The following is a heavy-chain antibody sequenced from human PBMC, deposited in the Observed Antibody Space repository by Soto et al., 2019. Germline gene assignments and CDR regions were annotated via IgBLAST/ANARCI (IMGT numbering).Heavy chain of an antibody. V-gene: IGHV4-34*01. CDR1: GGSFSGYY. CDR3: AGRSYYDFWSGYRRWFYP. Sequence: QVQLQQWGAGLLKPSETLSLTCAVYGGSFSGYYWSWIRQPPGKGLEWIGEINHSGSTNYNPSLKSRVTISVDTSKNQFSLKLSSVTAADTAVYYCAGRSYYDFWSGYRRWFYPWGQGTLVTVSS. J-gene: IGHJ5*02. D-gene: IGHD3-3*01. CDR2: INHSGST.